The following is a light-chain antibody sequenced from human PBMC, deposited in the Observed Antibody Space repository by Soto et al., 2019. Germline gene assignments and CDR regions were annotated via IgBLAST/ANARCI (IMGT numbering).Light chain of an antibody. V-gene: IGKV1-5*03. Sequence: DIQMTQSPSTLCGSVGARLTITGRASQTISSWLAWYQQKPGKAPKLLIYKASTLKSGVTSRFSGSGSGTEFTLTISSLQPDDFATYYCQHYNSYSEAVGQGTKVDIK. J-gene: IGKJ1*01. CDR1: QTISSW. CDR2: KAS. CDR3: QHYNSYSEA.